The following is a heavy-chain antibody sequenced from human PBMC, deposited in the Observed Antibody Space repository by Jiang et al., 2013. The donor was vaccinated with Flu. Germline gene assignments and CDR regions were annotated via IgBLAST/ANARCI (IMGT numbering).Heavy chain of an antibody. D-gene: IGHD1-26*01. CDR1: GFTFSGYS. CDR2: FSSRSTTI. Sequence: LVQPGGSLRLSCAASGFTFSGYSMNWVRQAPGKGWNGFHTFSSRSTTIYYADSVKGRFTISRDNAKNSLYLQMNSLRDEDTAVYYCARGKDGWYSGSYYWGQGTLVTVSS. J-gene: IGHJ4*02. CDR3: ARGKDGWYSGSYY. V-gene: IGHV3-48*02.